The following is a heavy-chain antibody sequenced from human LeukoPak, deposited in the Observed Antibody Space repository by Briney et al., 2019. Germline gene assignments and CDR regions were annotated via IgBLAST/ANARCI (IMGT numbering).Heavy chain of an antibody. CDR3: ARDRGYDSSGYSRDY. CDR1: GYTFTSYG. J-gene: IGHJ4*02. Sequence: GASVKVSCKASGYTFTSYGISWVRQAPGQGLEWMGWISVYNGNTNYAQNLQGRVTMTTDTSTSTAYMELRSLGSDDTAVYYCARDRGYDSSGYSRDYWGQGTLVTVSS. V-gene: IGHV1-18*01. D-gene: IGHD3-22*01. CDR2: ISVYNGNT.